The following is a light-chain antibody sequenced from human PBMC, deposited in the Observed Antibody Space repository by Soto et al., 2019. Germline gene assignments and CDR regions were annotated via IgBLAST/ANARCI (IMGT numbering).Light chain of an antibody. J-gene: IGKJ1*01. V-gene: IGKV3-11*01. Sequence: EIVLTQSPATLSSFPGDRVTLSCRASQYINTRLAWYQHRPGQAPRLLIYQTSLRAAGIPARFSASGSGTDFTLTISDVHPEDFALYYCHQRQSWPRTFGQGTKVEI. CDR1: QYINTR. CDR3: HQRQSWPRT. CDR2: QTS.